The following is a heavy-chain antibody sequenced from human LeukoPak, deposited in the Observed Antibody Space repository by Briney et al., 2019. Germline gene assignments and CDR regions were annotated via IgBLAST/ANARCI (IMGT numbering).Heavy chain of an antibody. Sequence: GESLRLSCAASGFAFNTYSMNWVRQAPGKGLEWVSYITSSGSTTDYADSVKGRFTISRDNAKNSLSLEMNSLRAEDTAVYYCARGRKYTSGYRVTELGSGYSDYWGQGTLVTVSS. CDR1: GFAFNTYS. CDR3: ARGRKYTSGYRVTELGSGYSDY. CDR2: ITSSGSTT. J-gene: IGHJ4*02. D-gene: IGHD5-18*01. V-gene: IGHV3-48*04.